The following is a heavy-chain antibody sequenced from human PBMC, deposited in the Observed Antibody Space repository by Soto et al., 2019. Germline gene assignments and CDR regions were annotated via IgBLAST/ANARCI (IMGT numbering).Heavy chain of an antibody. V-gene: IGHV3-23*01. J-gene: IGHJ6*03. Sequence: EVQLLQSGGGLVQPGGSLRLSCAASGFTFSSYAMSWVRQAPGKGLEWVSAISGSGGSTYYADSVKGRFTISRDNSKNTLYLQMNNLGAEDTAVYYCAKVGALSYYYYMDVWGKGTTVTVSS. CDR3: AKVGALSYYYYMDV. D-gene: IGHD3-16*01. CDR1: GFTFSSYA. CDR2: ISGSGGST.